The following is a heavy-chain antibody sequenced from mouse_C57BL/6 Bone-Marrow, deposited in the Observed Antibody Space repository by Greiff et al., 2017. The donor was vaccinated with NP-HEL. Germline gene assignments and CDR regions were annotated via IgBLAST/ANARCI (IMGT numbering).Heavy chain of an antibody. CDR1: GYTFTGYW. J-gene: IGHJ1*03. CDR2: ILPGSGST. CDR3: AGIYYGNYGTSGGFEG. Sequence: QVQLKQSGAELMKPGASVKLSCKATGYTFTGYWIEWVKQRPGHGLEWIGEILPGSGSTNYNEKFKGKATFTADTSSNTAYMQLSSLTTEDSAILFCAGIYYGNYGTSGGFEGWGTGTTVTVSA. D-gene: IGHD2-1*01. V-gene: IGHV1-9*01.